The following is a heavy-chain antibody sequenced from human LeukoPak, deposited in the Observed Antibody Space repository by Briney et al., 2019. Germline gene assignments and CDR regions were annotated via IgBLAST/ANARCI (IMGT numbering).Heavy chain of an antibody. CDR1: GFTFSSYW. CDR3: ARPQLELSFGHYYGMDV. V-gene: IGHV3-30-3*01. D-gene: IGHD1-7*01. CDR2: ISYDGSNK. Sequence: GGSLRLSCAASGFTFSSYWMSWVRQAPGKGLEWVAVISYDGSNKYYADSVKGRFTISRDNSKNTLYLQMNSLRAEDTAVYYCARPQLELSFGHYYGMDVWGQGTTVTVSS. J-gene: IGHJ6*02.